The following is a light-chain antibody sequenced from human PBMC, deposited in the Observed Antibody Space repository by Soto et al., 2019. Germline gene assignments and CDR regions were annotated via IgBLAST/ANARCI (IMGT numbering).Light chain of an antibody. Sequence: EIQLTQSPSFLSASVGDRVTITCRASQGISSYLAWYQQKPGQAPKLLIYAASTWQSGVPSRFSGSGSGTEFTLTISSLQPEDFATYYCQQRNNYPLTFGPGTKVDIK. J-gene: IGKJ3*01. CDR2: AAS. CDR3: QQRNNYPLT. V-gene: IGKV1-9*01. CDR1: QGISSY.